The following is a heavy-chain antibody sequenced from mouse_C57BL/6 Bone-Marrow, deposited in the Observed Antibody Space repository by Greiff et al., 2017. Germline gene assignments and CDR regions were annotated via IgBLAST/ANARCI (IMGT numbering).Heavy chain of an antibody. CDR3: TRRGVMITTVVAKYFDY. J-gene: IGHJ2*01. D-gene: IGHD1-1*01. CDR2: IDPETGGT. V-gene: IGHV1-15*01. Sequence: QVQLQQSGAELVRPGASVTLSCKASGYTFTDYEMHWVKQTPVHGLEWIGAIDPETGGTAYNQKFKGKAILTADKSSSTAYMELRSLTSEDSAVYYCTRRGVMITTVVAKYFDYWGQGTTRTVYS. CDR1: GYTFTDYE.